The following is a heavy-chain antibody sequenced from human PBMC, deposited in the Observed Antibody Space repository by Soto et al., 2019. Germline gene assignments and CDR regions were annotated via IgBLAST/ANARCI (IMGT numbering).Heavy chain of an antibody. J-gene: IGHJ4*02. CDR3: XXXXXXXXXDY. CDR1: GFTFGAYG. Sequence: QMQLVESGGGVVQPGGSLRLSCAASGFTFGAYGMHWVRQAPGKGLEWVAMIXXXXSXKYYADSMKGRFTISRDNSKXXXXXXXXXXXXXXXXXXXXXXXXXXXXXDYWGQGTLVNVSS. V-gene: IGHV3-30*02. CDR2: IXXXXSXK.